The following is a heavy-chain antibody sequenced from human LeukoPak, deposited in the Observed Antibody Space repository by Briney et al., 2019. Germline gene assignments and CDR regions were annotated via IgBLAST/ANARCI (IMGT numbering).Heavy chain of an antibody. CDR2: ISYDGSNK. D-gene: IGHD2-2*02. J-gene: IGHJ4*02. V-gene: IGHV3-30-3*01. CDR1: GFTFSSYA. Sequence: GGSLRLSCAASGFTFSSYAMHWVRQAPGKGLEWVAVISYDGSNKYYADSVKGRFTISRDNSKNTLYLQMNSLRAEDTAVYYCAILPAAIHAQFDYWGQGTLVTVSS. CDR3: AILPAAIHAQFDY.